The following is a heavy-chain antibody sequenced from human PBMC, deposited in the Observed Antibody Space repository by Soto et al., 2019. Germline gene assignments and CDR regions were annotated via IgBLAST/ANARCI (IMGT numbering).Heavy chain of an antibody. J-gene: IGHJ5*02. CDR1: GGSISTYY. CDR3: ARASGCSGDSCAFDP. CDR2: IYYTGST. D-gene: IGHD2-15*01. Sequence: QVQLQESGPGLVKPSETLSLTCTVSGGSISTYYWSWIRQPPGKGLEWIGYIYYTGSTNYNPSLWSRVTISVDTSKNQCSLKLSSVTAADTAVYYCARASGCSGDSCAFDPWGQGTLVTVSS. V-gene: IGHV4-59*01.